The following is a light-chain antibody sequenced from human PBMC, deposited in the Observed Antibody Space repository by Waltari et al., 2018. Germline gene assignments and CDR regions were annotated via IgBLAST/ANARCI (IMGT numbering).Light chain of an antibody. J-gene: IGLJ2*01. V-gene: IGLV3-21*04. CDR1: DIASKR. Sequence: SYVLTQPPSVSVAPGMTARITCEGTDIASKRIHCYQQRPGQAPVLVMYYNSDRPSGIPERFSGSNSGNTATLTITRVEAGDEADYYCQVWHTGTNHVVFGVGTKLTVL. CDR2: YNS. CDR3: QVWHTGTNHVV.